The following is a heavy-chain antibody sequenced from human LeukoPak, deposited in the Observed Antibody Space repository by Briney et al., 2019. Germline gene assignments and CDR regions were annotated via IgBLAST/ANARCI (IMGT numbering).Heavy chain of an antibody. J-gene: IGHJ4*02. V-gene: IGHV5-51*01. CDR2: IYPGDSDT. CDR1: GYSFTSYW. CDR3: ARPLDAVAGTSSDY. Sequence: GESLKISCKGSGYSFTSYWIGWVRQMPGKGLEWMGIIYPGDSDTRYSPSFQGQVTISADRSISTTYLQWSSLKASGTAMHYCARPLDAVAGTSSDYWGQGTLVTVSS. D-gene: IGHD6-19*01.